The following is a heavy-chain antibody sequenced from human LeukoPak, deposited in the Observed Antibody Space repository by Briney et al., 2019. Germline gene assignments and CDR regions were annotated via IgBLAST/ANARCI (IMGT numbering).Heavy chain of an antibody. J-gene: IGHJ4*02. D-gene: IGHD1-26*01. CDR2: IYSGGST. CDR1: GFTVSSNY. V-gene: IGHV3-53*01. CDR3: ARVGEGAAKD. Sequence: GGSLRLSCAASGFTVSSNYMSWVRQAPGKGLEWVSVIYSGGSTYYADSVKGRFAIPRDNSKNTLYLEMNSLRAEDTAVYYCARVGEGAAKDWGQGTLVTVSS.